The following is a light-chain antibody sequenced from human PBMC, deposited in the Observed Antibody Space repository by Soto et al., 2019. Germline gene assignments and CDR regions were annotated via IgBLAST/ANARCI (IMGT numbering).Light chain of an antibody. Sequence: QSVLTQPPSASGSPGKSVTISCTGTSDDVCGYNYVSWYQQHPGKAPKLMLAEVSERPSRVPDRFAGSKSGNTASLTVSRPQAEDEADYYCSSYAGSNNLVFGGGTQLTVL. V-gene: IGLV2-8*01. CDR2: EVS. CDR3: SSYAGSNNLV. J-gene: IGLJ3*02. CDR1: SDDVCGYNY.